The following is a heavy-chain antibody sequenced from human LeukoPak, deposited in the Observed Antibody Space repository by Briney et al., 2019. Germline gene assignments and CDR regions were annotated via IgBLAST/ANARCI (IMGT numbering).Heavy chain of an antibody. CDR1: GYRFTTYW. D-gene: IGHD5-12*01. J-gene: IGHJ4*02. Sequence: PGESLKISCKASGYRFTTYWIGWVRQMPGKGLEWMGIIYPGDSDTRYSPSFQGQVTISADKSISTAYLQWSRLKASDTAMYYCASTMSSGYKTPFDYWGQGTLVTVSS. V-gene: IGHV5-51*01. CDR2: IYPGDSDT. CDR3: ASTMSSGYKTPFDY.